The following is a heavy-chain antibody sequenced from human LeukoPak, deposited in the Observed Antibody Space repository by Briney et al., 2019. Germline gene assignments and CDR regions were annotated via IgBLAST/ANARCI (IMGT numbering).Heavy chain of an antibody. D-gene: IGHD4-17*01. Sequence: SETLSLTCAVYGGSFSDYYWSWIRQPPGKGLEYIGEINHSGSTNYNPSLKSRVTISVDTSKNQFSLKLSSVTAADTAVYYCARSYGVYYFDYWGQGTLVTVSS. CDR1: GGSFSDYY. V-gene: IGHV4-34*01. CDR2: INHSGST. CDR3: ARSYGVYYFDY. J-gene: IGHJ4*02.